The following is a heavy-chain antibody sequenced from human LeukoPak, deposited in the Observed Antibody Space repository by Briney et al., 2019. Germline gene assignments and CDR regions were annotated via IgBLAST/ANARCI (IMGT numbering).Heavy chain of an antibody. D-gene: IGHD5-18*01. CDR2: FDPEDGET. J-gene: IGHJ4*02. Sequence: ASVKVSCKVSGYTLTELSMHWVRQAPGKGLEWMGGFDPEDGETIYAQKFQGRVTMTEVTSTDTAYMELSSLRSEDTAVYYCATGKIYSRFFDYWGQGTLVTVSS. V-gene: IGHV1-24*01. CDR1: GYTLTELS. CDR3: ATGKIYSRFFDY.